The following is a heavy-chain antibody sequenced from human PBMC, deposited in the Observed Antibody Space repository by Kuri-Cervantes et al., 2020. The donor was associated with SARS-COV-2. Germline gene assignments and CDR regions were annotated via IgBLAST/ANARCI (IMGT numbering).Heavy chain of an antibody. J-gene: IGHJ5*02. V-gene: IGHV4-39*01. D-gene: IGHD1-7*01. CDR2: IYYSGST. CDR3: ASGYITGTTVAYDP. CDR1: GGSISSSSYY. Sequence: SETLSLTCTVSGGSISSSSYYWGWIRQPPGKGLEWIWSIYYSGSTYYNPSLKSRVTISVDTSRNQFSLKLSSVTAADTAVYYCASGYITGTTVAYDPWGQGTLVTVSS.